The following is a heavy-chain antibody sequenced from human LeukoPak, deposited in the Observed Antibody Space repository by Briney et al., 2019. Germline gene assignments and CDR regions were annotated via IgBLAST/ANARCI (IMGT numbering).Heavy chain of an antibody. CDR1: GGSISSSTYY. Sequence: KTSETLSLTCTVSGGSISSSTYYWGWIRQPPGKGLECIGTIYYSGSTNYNPSLKSRVSISVDTSKNQLSLKLSSVTAADTAVYYCASSGYSYGYGDYWGQGTLVTVSS. J-gene: IGHJ4*02. CDR2: IYYSGST. D-gene: IGHD5-18*01. CDR3: ASSGYSYGYGDY. V-gene: IGHV4-39*01.